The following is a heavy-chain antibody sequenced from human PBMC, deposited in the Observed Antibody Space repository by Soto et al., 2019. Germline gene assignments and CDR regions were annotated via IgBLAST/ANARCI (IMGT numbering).Heavy chain of an antibody. V-gene: IGHV3-33*01. CDR1: GYAFSSHA. D-gene: IGHD2-2*01. Sequence: QIQLVESGGGVVQAGTSLKLSCAASGYAFSSHAIHWVRQAPGKGLEWVAQIWISGNYKYYGDSMKGRFTIFRDDSKNTAYLLMESLRVDDTAVYYCARDGQGAMPYTLDVWGQGTTVTVSS. J-gene: IGHJ6*02. CDR2: IWISGNYK. CDR3: ARDGQGAMPYTLDV.